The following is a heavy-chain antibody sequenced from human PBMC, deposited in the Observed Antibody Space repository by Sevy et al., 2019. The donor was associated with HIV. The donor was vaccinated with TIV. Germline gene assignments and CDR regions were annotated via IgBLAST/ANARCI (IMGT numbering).Heavy chain of an antibody. J-gene: IGHJ4*02. D-gene: IGHD3-16*01. Sequence: GSPRPPRATFGFNFRNSRMAWVPQTPGKGLEFLADIKQDGYETYYVDSVKGRFTISRANAKNSLHLQMNSLRAEDTAMYFCVRDKEGGASVLDYGGQGTPVTVSS. V-gene: IGHV3-7*03. CDR3: VRDKEGGASVLDY. CDR2: IKQDGYET. CDR1: GFNFRNSR.